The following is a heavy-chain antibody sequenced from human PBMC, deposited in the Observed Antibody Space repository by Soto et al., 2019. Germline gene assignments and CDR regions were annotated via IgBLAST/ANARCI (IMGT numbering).Heavy chain of an antibody. Sequence: EVQLVESGGDLVQPGGSLRLSCAASGFTFSNYWMSWVRQAPGKGLEWVANIKEDGSERNYVDSVKGRFTISRDNAENSRYLQMNSLRAEDTAVYYRASARHIGPWGQGTLVTVSS. CDR3: ASARHIGP. D-gene: IGHD2-21*01. CDR1: GFTFSNYW. CDR2: IKEDGSER. J-gene: IGHJ5*02. V-gene: IGHV3-7*01.